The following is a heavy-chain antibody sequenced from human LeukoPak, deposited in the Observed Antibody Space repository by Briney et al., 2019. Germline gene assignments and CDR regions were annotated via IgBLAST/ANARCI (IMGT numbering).Heavy chain of an antibody. CDR3: ARDPPEYSGTFFDY. CDR2: IYTSGST. Sequence: SETLSLTCTASGGSISSYYWNWIRQPAGKGLEWIGRIYTSGSTNYNPSLKSRVTIPVDKSNNQFSLKLSSVTAADTAIYYCARDPPEYSGTFFDYWGQGTLVTVSS. J-gene: IGHJ4*02. CDR1: GGSISSYY. V-gene: IGHV4-4*07. D-gene: IGHD6-6*01.